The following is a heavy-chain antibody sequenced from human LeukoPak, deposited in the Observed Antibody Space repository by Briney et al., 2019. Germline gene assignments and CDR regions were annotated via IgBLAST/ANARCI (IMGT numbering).Heavy chain of an antibody. V-gene: IGHV4-34*01. CDR2: INHSGST. D-gene: IGHD1-26*01. CDR3: ASVAISGSYFDGWFDP. J-gene: IGHJ5*02. CDR1: GGSFSGYY. Sequence: SETLSLTCAVYGGSFSGYYWSWIRQPPEKGLEWIGEINHSGSTNYNPSLKSRVTISVDTSKNQFSLKLSSVTAADTAEYYCASVAISGSYFDGWFDPWGQGTLVTVSS.